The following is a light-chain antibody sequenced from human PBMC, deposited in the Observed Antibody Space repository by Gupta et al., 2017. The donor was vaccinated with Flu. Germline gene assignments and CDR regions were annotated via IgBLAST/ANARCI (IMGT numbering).Light chain of an antibody. J-gene: IGLJ3*02. V-gene: IGLV2-8*01. CDR1: SSDVGGYNY. CDR2: EVN. CDR3: SSDASSNNCVV. Sequence: QSALTQPPSASGSPGQSVTISCTGTSSDVGGYNYVSWYQQHPGKAPKSLIFEVNKRPSGVPDRFSGSKSGNTASLTVAGLQAEDEADYYCSSDASSNNCVVFGGGTKLTVL.